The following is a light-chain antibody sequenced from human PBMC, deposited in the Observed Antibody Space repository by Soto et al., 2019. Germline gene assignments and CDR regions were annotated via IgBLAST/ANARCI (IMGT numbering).Light chain of an antibody. Sequence: DIQMTQSPSTLSASVGDRVTITCRASQSISSWLAWYQQKPGKAPKLLIYKASGLESGVPSRFSGSGSGTEFTLTISSLQPDDFATYYCQQYNSYPWTFGQGTKLEIK. CDR2: KAS. J-gene: IGKJ2*01. CDR3: QQYNSYPWT. CDR1: QSISSW. V-gene: IGKV1-5*03.